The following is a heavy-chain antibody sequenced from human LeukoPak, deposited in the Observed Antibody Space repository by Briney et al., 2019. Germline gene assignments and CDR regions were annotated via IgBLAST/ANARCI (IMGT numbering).Heavy chain of an antibody. CDR1: GGSFSGYY. Sequence: SETLSLTCAVYGGSFSGYYWSWIRQPPGKGLEWIGSIYYSGSTYYNPSLKSRVTISVDTSKNQFSLKLSSVTAADTAVYYCARGDYDIQGLVAFDIWGQGTMVTVSS. V-gene: IGHV4-34*01. J-gene: IGHJ3*02. CDR2: IYYSGST. D-gene: IGHD3-9*01. CDR3: ARGDYDIQGLVAFDI.